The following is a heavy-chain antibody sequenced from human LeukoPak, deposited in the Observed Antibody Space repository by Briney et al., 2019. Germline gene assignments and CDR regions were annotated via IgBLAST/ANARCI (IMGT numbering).Heavy chain of an antibody. D-gene: IGHD1-26*01. V-gene: IGHV3-49*04. CDR2: IRSKIYGGTT. J-gene: IGHJ4*02. CDR1: GFTFDDYA. Sequence: GGSLRLSCTASGFTFDDYAMSWVRQAPGKGLEWVGFIRSKIYGGTTEYAASVHRRFTISRDDSNSVAYLEMNSLKIEDTAVYYCTRGGIVGATTYYFDYWGQGSQVAVSS. CDR3: TRGGIVGATTYYFDY.